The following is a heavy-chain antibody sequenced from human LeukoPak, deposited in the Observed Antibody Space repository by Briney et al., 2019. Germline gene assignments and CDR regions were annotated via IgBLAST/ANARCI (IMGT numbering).Heavy chain of an antibody. Sequence: PGGSLRLSCAASGFTFNTYSMNWIRQAPGKGLEWISFISASGAARKYADSVKGRFTISRDNVDNSLHLQMNSLRAEDTAVYYCASRIKEYRSGWCWGQGTLVTVSS. J-gene: IGHJ4*02. CDR1: GFTFNTYS. D-gene: IGHD6-19*01. CDR2: ISASGAAR. V-gene: IGHV3-48*04. CDR3: ASRIKEYRSGWC.